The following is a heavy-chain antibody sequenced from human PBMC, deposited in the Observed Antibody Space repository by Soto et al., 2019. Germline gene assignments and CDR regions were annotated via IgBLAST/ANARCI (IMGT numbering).Heavy chain of an antibody. CDR1: GGSISSYY. Sequence: PSETLSLTCTVSGGSISSYYWSWIRQPPGKGLEWIGYIYYSGGTNYNPSLKSRVTISVDTSKNQFSLKLSSVTAADTAVYYCARKNLGVPGGYYYYYMDVWGKGTTVTVSS. J-gene: IGHJ6*03. D-gene: IGHD2-8*01. V-gene: IGHV4-59*01. CDR2: IYYSGGT. CDR3: ARKNLGVPGGYYYYYMDV.